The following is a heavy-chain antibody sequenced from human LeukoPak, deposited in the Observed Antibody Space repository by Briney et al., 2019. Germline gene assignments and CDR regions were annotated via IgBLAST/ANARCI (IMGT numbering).Heavy chain of an antibody. CDR1: GFTFSNFW. CDR3: ARKTGTTREAFDY. J-gene: IGHJ4*02. CDR2: IKVDGSEK. V-gene: IGHV3-7*03. D-gene: IGHD1-1*01. Sequence: GGSLRLSCAASGFTFSNFWMSWVRQAPGKGLEWVANIKVDGSEKYYVDSVKGRFTISRDNAENSLYLQMNSLRAEDTAVYYCARKTGTTREAFDYWGQGTQVTVSS.